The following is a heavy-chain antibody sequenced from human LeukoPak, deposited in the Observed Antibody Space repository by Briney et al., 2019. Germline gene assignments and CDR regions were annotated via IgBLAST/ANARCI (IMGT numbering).Heavy chain of an antibody. D-gene: IGHD2-15*01. Sequence: SVKVSCKASGFTFTSSAMQWVRQARGQRLEWIGWIVVGSGNTNYAQKFQERVTITRDMSTGTAYMELSSLRSEDTAVYYCAAAREGRYCSGGSCYYDAFDIWGQGTMVTVSS. CDR1: GFTFTSSA. J-gene: IGHJ3*02. CDR3: AAAREGRYCSGGSCYYDAFDI. CDR2: IVVGSGNT. V-gene: IGHV1-58*02.